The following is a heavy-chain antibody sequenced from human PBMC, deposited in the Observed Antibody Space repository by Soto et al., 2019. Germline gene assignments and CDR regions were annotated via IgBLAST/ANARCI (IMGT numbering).Heavy chain of an antibody. J-gene: IGHJ5*02. Sequence: EVQLLESGGGLVQPGGSLRLSCAASGFTFSSYAMSWVRQAPGKGLEWVSAISGSGGSTYYADSVKGRFTISRDNSKNTLYLQMNSLRAEDTAVYYCAKQMGRYYDFWSGYYTAGKTNWFDPWGQGTLVTVSS. CDR1: GFTFSSYA. CDR3: AKQMGRYYDFWSGYYTAGKTNWFDP. CDR2: ISGSGGST. V-gene: IGHV3-23*01. D-gene: IGHD3-3*01.